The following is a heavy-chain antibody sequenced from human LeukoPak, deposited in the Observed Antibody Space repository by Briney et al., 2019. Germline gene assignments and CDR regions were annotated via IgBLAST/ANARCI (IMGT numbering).Heavy chain of an antibody. J-gene: IGHJ4*02. CDR3: ARSSSGTYHY. D-gene: IGHD3-10*01. CDR1: GYNFASYT. Sequence: GASVKVSCKTSGYNFASYTMHWLRQAPGQSPEWMGSINGDNGNTKYSGKFQGRVTFTRDTSASSAYMELSRLRSEDTAVYYCARSSSGTYHYWGQGTLVTVSS. V-gene: IGHV1-3*01. CDR2: INGDNGNT.